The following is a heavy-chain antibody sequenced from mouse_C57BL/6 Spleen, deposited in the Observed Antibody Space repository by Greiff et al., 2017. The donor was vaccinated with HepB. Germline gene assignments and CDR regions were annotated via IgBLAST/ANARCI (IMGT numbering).Heavy chain of an antibody. Sequence: VQLQESGAELARPGASVKLSCKASGYTFTSYGISWVKQRTGQGLEWIGEIYPRSGNTCYNEKFKGKATLTADKSSSTAYMELRSLTSEDSAVYFCAREAYYSNYGYWGQGTTLTVSS. CDR3: AREAYYSNYGY. D-gene: IGHD2-5*01. CDR1: GYTFTSYG. V-gene: IGHV1-81*01. CDR2: IYPRSGNT. J-gene: IGHJ2*01.